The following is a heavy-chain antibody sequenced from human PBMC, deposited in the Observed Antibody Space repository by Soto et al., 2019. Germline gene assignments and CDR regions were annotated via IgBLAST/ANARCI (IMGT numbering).Heavy chain of an antibody. J-gene: IGHJ4*02. D-gene: IGHD2-2*01. CDR1: GFTFSSYA. Sequence: GGSLRLSCSASGFTFSSYAMHWVRQAPGKGLEYVSAISSNGGSTYYADSVKGRFTISRDNAKNSLYLQMNSLRAEDMAVYYCARGYCSSTSCWDYWGQGTLVTVSS. V-gene: IGHV3-64*04. CDR2: ISSNGGST. CDR3: ARGYCSSTSCWDY.